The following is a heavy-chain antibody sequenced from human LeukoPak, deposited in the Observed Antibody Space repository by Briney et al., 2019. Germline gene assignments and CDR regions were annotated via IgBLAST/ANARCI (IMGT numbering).Heavy chain of an antibody. CDR2: IYHSGST. D-gene: IGHD5-24*01. V-gene: IGHV4-38-2*02. J-gene: IGHJ3*02. CDR1: GYSISSGYY. CDR3: ASTLGTMADDAFDI. Sequence: PSETLSLTCTVSGYSISSGYYWGWIRQPPGKGLEWIGSIYHSGSTYYNLSLKSRVTISVDTSKNQFSLKLSSVTAADTAVYYCASTLGTMADDAFDIWGQGKMVTVSS.